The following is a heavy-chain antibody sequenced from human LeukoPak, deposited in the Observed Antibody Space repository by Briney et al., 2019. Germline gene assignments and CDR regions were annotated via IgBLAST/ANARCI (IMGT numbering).Heavy chain of an antibody. CDR1: GFTVSNNY. V-gene: IGHV3-53*01. CDR2: IYSGGST. CDR3: ARATLDN. J-gene: IGHJ4*02. Sequence: GGSLRLSCAAPGFTVSNNYISWVRQAPGKGLEWVSVIYSGGSTKYADSVKARFTISRDSSKNTVYLQMNSLRVDDTAVYYCARATLDNWGQGTLVTVSS.